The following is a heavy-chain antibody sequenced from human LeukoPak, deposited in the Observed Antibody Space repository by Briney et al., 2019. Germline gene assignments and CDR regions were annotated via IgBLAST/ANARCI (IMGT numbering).Heavy chain of an antibody. V-gene: IGHV3-23*01. J-gene: IGHJ3*02. CDR3: AKGVGTKAYGHNHAFDM. CDR1: GFTFSDYA. CDR2: ISGSSSGT. D-gene: IGHD1-26*01. Sequence: PGGSLRLSCEVSGFTFSDYAMSWVRQAPGMGLQWVSAISGSSSGTYYADSVKGRFTISRDNSKYTLYLQMNSLRAEDTALYYCAKGVGTKAYGHNHAFDMWGQGTLVTVSS.